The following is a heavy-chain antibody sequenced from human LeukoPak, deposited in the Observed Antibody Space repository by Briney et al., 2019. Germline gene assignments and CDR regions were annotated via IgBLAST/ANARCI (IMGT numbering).Heavy chain of an antibody. CDR3: ARGTDMSPISGYYFFVY. Sequence: SETLSLTCTVSGGSITGYYWTWIRQPAGKGLEWIGRVSDTGRAYYNPSLERRVTISLDTSNNRSSLKVTSVNAADPAVYYWARGTDMSPISGYYFFVYWGQGTLVSVSS. CDR1: GGSITGYY. D-gene: IGHD5-12*01. V-gene: IGHV4-4*07. CDR2: VSDTGRA. J-gene: IGHJ4*02.